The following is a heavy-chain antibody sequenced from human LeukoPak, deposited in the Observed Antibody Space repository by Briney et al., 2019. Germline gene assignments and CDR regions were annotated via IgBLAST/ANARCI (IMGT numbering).Heavy chain of an antibody. CDR1: GFIFSNNW. V-gene: IGHV3-7*03. D-gene: IGHD2-21*02. CDR2: INPDGSDK. Sequence: GSLRLSCAASGFIFSNNWMNWVRQAPGKGLEWVANINPDGSDKFYVDSVKGRFTISRDNAKSSLFLQMNSLRVEDTALYYCAREGLTVDAFDIWGPGTVVTVSS. J-gene: IGHJ3*02. CDR3: AREGLTVDAFDI.